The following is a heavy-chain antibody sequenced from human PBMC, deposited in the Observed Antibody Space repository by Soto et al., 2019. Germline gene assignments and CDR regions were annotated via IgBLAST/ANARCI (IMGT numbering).Heavy chain of an antibody. V-gene: IGHV1-69*13. J-gene: IGHJ6*02. CDR3: ARVTMVRGVTPQGMDV. CDR2: IIPTFGTA. CDR1: GGTFSSYA. D-gene: IGHD3-10*01. Sequence: GASVKVSCKASGGTFSSYAISWVRQAPGQGLEWMGGIIPTFGTANYAQKFQGRVTITADESTSTAYMELSSLRSEDTAVYYCARVTMVRGVTPQGMDVWGQGTTVTVSS.